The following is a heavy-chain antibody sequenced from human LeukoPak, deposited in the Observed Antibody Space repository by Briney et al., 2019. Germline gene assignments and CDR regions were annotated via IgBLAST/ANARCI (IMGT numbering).Heavy chain of an antibody. CDR1: GYTFTNYY. Sequence: GASVKVSCKASGYTFTNYYMHWMRHAPGQGLEWMGIINPSSGGTIYAQKFQGRVTMTRDTSTTTVYMELSSLGSEDTAVYYCAREWPHTYRFDPWGQGTLATVSS. D-gene: IGHD5-12*01. V-gene: IGHV1-46*01. J-gene: IGHJ5*02. CDR3: AREWPHTYRFDP. CDR2: INPSSGGT.